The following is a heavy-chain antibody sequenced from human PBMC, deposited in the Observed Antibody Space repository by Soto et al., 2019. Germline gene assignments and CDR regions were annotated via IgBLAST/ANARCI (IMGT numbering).Heavy chain of an antibody. Sequence: VQVLESGGGSVQPAGSLRLSGIASGFTFSNFAISWVRHAPGKGLEWVSEITGSTGTTYYADSVRGRFIISRDNSQNSLHLQMNSPRRADTAVYYCAKDTSSSPYYVDVRGKATTVTVSS. CDR1: GFTFSNFA. V-gene: IGHV3-23*01. CDR3: AKDTSSSPYYVDV. D-gene: IGHD2-2*01. J-gene: IGHJ6*03. CDR2: ITGSTGTT.